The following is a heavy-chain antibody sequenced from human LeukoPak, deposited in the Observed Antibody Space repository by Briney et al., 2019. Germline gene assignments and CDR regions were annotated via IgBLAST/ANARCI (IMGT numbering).Heavy chain of an antibody. CDR1: GFTFSSYT. Sequence: PGGSLRLSCAASGFTFSSYTMSWVRHSPGKRLECVSAIRGSGGSTYYADSVKGRFTISRDNSKNTLYLQMNSLRAEDTAVYYCAKRAPVLLWFGELLIHNWFDPWGQGTLVTVSS. CDR2: IRGSGGST. V-gene: IGHV3-23*01. CDR3: AKRAPVLLWFGELLIHNWFDP. J-gene: IGHJ5*02. D-gene: IGHD3-10*01.